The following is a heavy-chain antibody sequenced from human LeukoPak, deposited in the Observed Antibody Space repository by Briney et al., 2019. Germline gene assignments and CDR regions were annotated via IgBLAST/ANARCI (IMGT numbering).Heavy chain of an antibody. Sequence: PGGSLRLSCAASGFTFSSYAPSWVRQAPGKGLEWVSGISGSGGSTYYADSVKGRFTISRDNAKNTLYLQMNSLRAEDTAVYYCAKDLDSSGYSIFDAFDIWGQGTMVTVSS. CDR3: AKDLDSSGYSIFDAFDI. CDR2: ISGSGGST. V-gene: IGHV3-23*01. J-gene: IGHJ3*02. D-gene: IGHD3-22*01. CDR1: GFTFSSYA.